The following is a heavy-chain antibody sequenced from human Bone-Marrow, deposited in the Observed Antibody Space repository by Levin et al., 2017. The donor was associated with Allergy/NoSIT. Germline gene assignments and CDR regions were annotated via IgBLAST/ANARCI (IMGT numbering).Heavy chain of an antibody. V-gene: IGHV1-69*13. J-gene: IGHJ6*02. CDR1: GGTFSTNA. CDR3: ARGGKYDFWSGYSNGFYYYNMDV. Sequence: SVKVSCKASGGTFSTNAVSWVRQAPGQGLEWVGGIIPISGTANYAQKFQGRVTITADESTNTGYMELSSLRSEDTAVYYCARGGKYDFWSGYSNGFYYYNMDVWGQGTTVTVSS. D-gene: IGHD3-3*01. CDR2: IIPISGTA.